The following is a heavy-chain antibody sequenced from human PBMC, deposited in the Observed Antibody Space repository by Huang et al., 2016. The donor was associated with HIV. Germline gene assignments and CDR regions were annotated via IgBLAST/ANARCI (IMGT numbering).Heavy chain of an antibody. CDR2: MKRDGIST. Sequence: EVQLVESGGGLVQPGGSLRLSCAASGFTFSSYWMHWVRQVPGKGLVWVSHMKRDGISTSYADAVKGRFTISRDNAKNTLYLQMNSLRAEDTAVYYCARGSRQGKYYYGSGTAYWGQGTLVTVSS. J-gene: IGHJ4*02. V-gene: IGHV3-74*01. CDR1: GFTFSSYW. CDR3: ARGSRQGKYYYGSGTAY. D-gene: IGHD3-10*01.